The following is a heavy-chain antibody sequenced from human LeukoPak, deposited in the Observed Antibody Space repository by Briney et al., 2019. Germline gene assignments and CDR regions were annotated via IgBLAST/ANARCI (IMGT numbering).Heavy chain of an antibody. CDR2: IIPIFGTA. Sequence: SVKVSCKASGGTFSSYAISWVRQAPGQGLEWMGGIIPIFGTANYAQKFQGRVTITTDESTSTAYMELSSLRSEDTAVYYCARKLGYCSSTRCYPRDNWFDPWGQGTLVTVSS. CDR1: GGTFSSYA. CDR3: ARKLGYCSSTRCYPRDNWFDP. V-gene: IGHV1-69*05. J-gene: IGHJ5*02. D-gene: IGHD2-2*01.